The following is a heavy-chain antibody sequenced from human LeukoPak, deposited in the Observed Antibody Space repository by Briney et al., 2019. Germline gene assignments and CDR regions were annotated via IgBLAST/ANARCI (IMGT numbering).Heavy chain of an antibody. D-gene: IGHD6-13*01. CDR2: IYYSGST. J-gene: IGHJ4*02. CDR1: GGSISSSSYY. CDR3: ARQNGYSSSWRHKDY. Sequence: SETLSLTCTVSGGSISSSSYYWGWIRQPPGKGLEWIGSIYYSGSTYYNPSLKSRVTISVDTSKNQFSLKLSSVTAADTAVYYCARQNGYSSSWRHKDYWGQGTLVTVSS. V-gene: IGHV4-39*01.